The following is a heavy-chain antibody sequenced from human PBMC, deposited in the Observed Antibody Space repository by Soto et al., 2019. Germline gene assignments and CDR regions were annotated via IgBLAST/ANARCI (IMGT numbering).Heavy chain of an antibody. CDR3: ARRGSSGWYGDYYYGMDV. J-gene: IGHJ6*02. CDR2: IYPGDSDT. D-gene: IGHD6-19*01. CDR1: GYSFTSYW. V-gene: IGHV5-51*01. Sequence: HGESLKISCKGSGYSFTSYWIGWVRQMPGKGLEWMGIIYPGDSDTRYSPSFQGQVTISADKSISTAYLQWSSLKASDTAMYYCARRGSSGWYGDYYYGMDVWGQGTTVTVSS.